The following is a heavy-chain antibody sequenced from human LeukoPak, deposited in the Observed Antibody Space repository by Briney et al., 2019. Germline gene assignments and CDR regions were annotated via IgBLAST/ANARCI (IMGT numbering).Heavy chain of an antibody. D-gene: IGHD6-19*01. CDR1: GGSISSSSYY. CDR2: IYYSGST. J-gene: IGHJ5*02. V-gene: IGHV4-39*01. Sequence: PSETLSLTCTVSGGSISSSSYYWGWIRQPPGKGLEWIGSIYYSGSTYYNPSLKSRVTISVDTSKNQFSLKLSSVTAADTAVYYCARDSSGHPNWFDPWGQGTLVTVSS. CDR3: ARDSSGHPNWFDP.